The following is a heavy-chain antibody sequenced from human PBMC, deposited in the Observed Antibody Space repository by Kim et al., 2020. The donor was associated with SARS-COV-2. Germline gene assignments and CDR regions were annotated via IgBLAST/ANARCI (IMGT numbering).Heavy chain of an antibody. V-gene: IGHV3-11*04. Sequence: GGSLRLSCAASGFTFSDYYMSWIRQAPGKGLEWVSYISSSGSTIYYADSVKGRFTISRDNAKNSLYLQMNSLRAEDTAVYYCARSVWFGELFEDPPNWFDPWGQGTLVTVSS. CDR3: ARSVWFGELFEDPPNWFDP. J-gene: IGHJ5*02. CDR1: GFTFSDYY. CDR2: ISSSGSTI. D-gene: IGHD3-10*01.